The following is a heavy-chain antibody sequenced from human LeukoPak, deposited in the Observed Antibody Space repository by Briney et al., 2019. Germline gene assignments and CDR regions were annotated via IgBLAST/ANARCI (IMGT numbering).Heavy chain of an antibody. CDR1: GVSFSGYY. CDR2: INHSGST. D-gene: IGHD2-15*01. V-gene: IGHV4-34*01. CDR3: AREDPYYYYYYGMDV. Sequence: PSETLSLTCAVYGVSFSGYYWSWIRQPPGKGVEWIGEINHSGSTNYNPSLKSRVTISVDTSKNQFSLKLSSVTAADTAVYYCAREDPYYYYYYGMDVWGQGTTVTVSS. J-gene: IGHJ6*02.